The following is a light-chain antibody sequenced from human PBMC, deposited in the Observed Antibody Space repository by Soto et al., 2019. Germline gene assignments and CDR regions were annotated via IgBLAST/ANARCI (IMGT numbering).Light chain of an antibody. V-gene: IGKV1-39*01. CDR3: QQSSNTPFT. CDR2: SAS. J-gene: IGKJ3*01. Sequence: DVQMTQSPSSLSASVGDRVTITCRASEDIITFLSWYQHKPGEAPKLLIKSASTLQTGVPSSFSGSGSGTDFTLDINNLQPDDFKNYFCQQSSNTPFTFGPGTKVDV. CDR1: EDIITF.